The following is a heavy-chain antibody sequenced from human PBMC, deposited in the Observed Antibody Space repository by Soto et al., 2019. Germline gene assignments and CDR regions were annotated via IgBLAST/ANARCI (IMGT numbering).Heavy chain of an antibody. V-gene: IGHV3-23*01. CDR2: ISGSGGGT. CDR1: GVTFSSYA. J-gene: IGHJ4*02. CDR3: AKSRPRATIFGVVINGFDY. Sequence: PGGSLRLSCAASGVTFSSYAMSWVRQAPGKGLEWVSAISGSGGGTYYADSVEGRFTISRDNSNNTLYLQMSSLRAEDTAVYFCAKSRPRATIFGVVINGFDYWGQGTLVTVSS. D-gene: IGHD3-3*01.